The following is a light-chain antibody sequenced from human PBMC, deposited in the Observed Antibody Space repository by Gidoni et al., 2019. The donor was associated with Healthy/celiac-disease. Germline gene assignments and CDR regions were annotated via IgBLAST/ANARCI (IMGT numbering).Light chain of an antibody. CDR1: QSVSSSY. CDR3: QQYGSSPGYT. Sequence: EIVFTQSPGTLSLSPWERATLSCRASQSVSSSYLAWYQQKPGQAPRLLIYGASSRATGIPDRFSGSGSGTDFTLTISRLEPEDFAVYYCQQYGSSPGYTFGQGTKLEIK. J-gene: IGKJ2*01. V-gene: IGKV3-20*01. CDR2: GAS.